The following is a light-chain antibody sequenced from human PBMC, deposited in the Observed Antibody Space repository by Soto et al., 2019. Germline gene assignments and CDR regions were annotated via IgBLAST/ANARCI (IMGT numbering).Light chain of an antibody. CDR2: DVS. CDR1: SSDVAAYNF. Sequence: QSVLTQPASVSGSPGQSVAISCTGTSSDVAAYNFVSWYQQHPGKAPKLMVFDVSNRPSGVSDRFSGSKSGNMASLTISGLQAEDEADYYCSSYTSGGNYVFGTGTKVTVL. J-gene: IGLJ1*01. V-gene: IGLV2-14*01. CDR3: SSYTSGGNYV.